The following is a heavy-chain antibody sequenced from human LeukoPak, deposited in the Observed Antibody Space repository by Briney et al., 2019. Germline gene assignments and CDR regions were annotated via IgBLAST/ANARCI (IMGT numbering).Heavy chain of an antibody. CDR1: GFTFSSYG. D-gene: IGHD3-9*01. J-gene: IGHJ4*02. Sequence: GGSLRLSCAASGFTFSSYGMSWVRQAPGKGLEWISAISGSGGSTYYADSVKGRFTISRDNSKNTLYLQMNSLRAEDTAVYYCAKDVRYFDWLLSGLDFWGQGTLVTVSS. V-gene: IGHV3-23*01. CDR3: AKDVRYFDWLLSGLDF. CDR2: ISGSGGST.